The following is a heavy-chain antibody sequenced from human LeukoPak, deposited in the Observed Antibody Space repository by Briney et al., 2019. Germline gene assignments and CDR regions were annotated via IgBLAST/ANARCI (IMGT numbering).Heavy chain of an antibody. CDR3: ARLIVGAIDS. CDR1: GFTFSRYW. J-gene: IGHJ4*02. V-gene: IGHV3-7*01. D-gene: IGHD1-26*01. Sequence: GGSLRLSRAASGFTFSRYWMSWVRQAPGKGLEWVANIKQDGSEKYYVDSVKGRFTISRDNAKNSLYLQMNSLRAEDTAVYYCARLIVGAIDSWGQGTLVTVSS. CDR2: IKQDGSEK.